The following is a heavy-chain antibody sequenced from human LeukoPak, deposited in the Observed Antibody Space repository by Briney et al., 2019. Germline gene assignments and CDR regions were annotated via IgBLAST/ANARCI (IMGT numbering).Heavy chain of an antibody. V-gene: IGHV3-33*06. Sequence: PGRSLRRSCAASGFTFSSYGMHWVSQAPGKGLEWVAVIWYDGSNKYYADSVKGRFTISRDNSKNTLYLQMNSLRAEDTAVYYCAKDGGIMVRGVITAFDIWGQGTMVTVSS. CDR3: AKDGGIMVRGVITAFDI. CDR1: GFTFSSYG. J-gene: IGHJ3*02. CDR2: IWYDGSNK. D-gene: IGHD3-10*01.